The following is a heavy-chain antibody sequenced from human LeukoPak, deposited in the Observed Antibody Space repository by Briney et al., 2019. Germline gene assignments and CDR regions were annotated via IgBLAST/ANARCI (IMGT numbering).Heavy chain of an antibody. CDR1: GFTFSDYW. V-gene: IGHV3-74*01. D-gene: IGHD1-14*01. Sequence: GGSLRLSCAASGFTFSDYWMHWVRQVPGKGLVWVSRINGDGSGRSYADSVKGRFTVPRDNAKNTLYLQMNSLRAEDTAVYYCARKWFDPWGQGTLVTVSS. J-gene: IGHJ5*02. CDR2: INGDGSGR. CDR3: ARKWFDP.